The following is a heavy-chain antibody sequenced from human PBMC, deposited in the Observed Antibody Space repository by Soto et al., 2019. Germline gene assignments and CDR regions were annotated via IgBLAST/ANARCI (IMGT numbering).Heavy chain of an antibody. CDR1: GYTFTSYG. Sequence: SVKVSCKASGYTFTSYGISWVRQAPGQGLEWMGRIIPILGIANYAQKFQGRVTITADKSTSTAYMELSSLRSEDTAVYYCALQKRYSYYFDYWGQGTLVTVSS. CDR2: IIPILGIA. CDR3: ALQKRYSYYFDY. J-gene: IGHJ4*02. D-gene: IGHD2-15*01. V-gene: IGHV1-69*04.